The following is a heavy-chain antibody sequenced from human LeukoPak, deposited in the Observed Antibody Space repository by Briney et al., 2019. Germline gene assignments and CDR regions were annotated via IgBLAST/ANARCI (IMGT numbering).Heavy chain of an antibody. Sequence: GGSLRLSCAASGFTFSSYAIYWVRQAQGKGLEWVSAISGSGGSIYYTDSVKGRFTIPRDNSKNKVYLQMNSLRAEDTALYYCAKGANWNFRTADLLDPWGQGTLVTVSS. J-gene: IGHJ5*02. CDR1: GFTFSSYA. CDR3: AKGANWNFRTADLLDP. V-gene: IGHV3-23*01. D-gene: IGHD1-1*01. CDR2: ISGSGGSI.